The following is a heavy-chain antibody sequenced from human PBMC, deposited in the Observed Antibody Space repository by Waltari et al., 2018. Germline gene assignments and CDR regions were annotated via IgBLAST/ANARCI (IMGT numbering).Heavy chain of an antibody. Sequence: EVQLLESGGGLVQPGGSLRLSCAASGFTFSSRAMSWVRQAPGKGLEWVSSIGDRGAATYYADSVKGRFTISRDNSQNTLYLQMNTLRAEDTAVYYCAKDCWWLTNWGQRTLVTVSS. J-gene: IGHJ4*02. CDR3: AKDCWWLTN. CDR1: GFTFSSRA. D-gene: IGHD2-8*02. V-gene: IGHV3-23*01. CDR2: IGDRGAAT.